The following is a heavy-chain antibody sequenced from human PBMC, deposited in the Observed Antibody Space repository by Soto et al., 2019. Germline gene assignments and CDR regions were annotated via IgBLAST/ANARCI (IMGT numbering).Heavy chain of an antibody. D-gene: IGHD2-2*01. Sequence: GGSLRLSCAASGFIFRSFSMSWVRQAPGKGLEWVSSISSSSSYIYYADSVKGRFTISRDNAKNSLFLQMNSLRAEDTAVYYCARDSTAAAPSYYFDYWGQGTLVTVSS. J-gene: IGHJ4*02. V-gene: IGHV3-21*01. CDR3: ARDSTAAAPSYYFDY. CDR1: GFIFRSFS. CDR2: ISSSSSYI.